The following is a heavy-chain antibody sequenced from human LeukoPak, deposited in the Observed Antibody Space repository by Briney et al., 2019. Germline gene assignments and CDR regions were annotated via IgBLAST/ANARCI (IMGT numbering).Heavy chain of an antibody. V-gene: IGHV3-43*01. J-gene: IGHJ6*04. CDR1: GFTFDDYT. D-gene: IGHD3-10*01. Sequence: GGSLRLSCAASGFTFDDYTMHWVRRAPGKGLEWVSLISWDGGSTYYADPVKGRFTISRDNSKNSLYLQMNSLRTEDTALYYCAKDIGSGGPMDVWGKGTTVTVSS. CDR3: AKDIGSGGPMDV. CDR2: ISWDGGST.